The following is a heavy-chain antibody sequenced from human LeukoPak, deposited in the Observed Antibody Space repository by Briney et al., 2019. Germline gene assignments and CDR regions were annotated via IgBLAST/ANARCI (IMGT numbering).Heavy chain of an antibody. CDR3: ARVTVEVVPYFDY. CDR1: RFLFSSYS. D-gene: IGHD3-22*01. V-gene: IGHV3-48*01. J-gene: IGHJ4*02. Sequence: GVSLRLYCAASRFLFSSYSMNWLRQAPGKGLERVSDSSSSSSTIYYADSVKGRFTISRDNAKNSLYLQMNSLRAEDTAVYYCARVTVEVVPYFDYWGQGTLVTVSS. CDR2: SSSSSSTI.